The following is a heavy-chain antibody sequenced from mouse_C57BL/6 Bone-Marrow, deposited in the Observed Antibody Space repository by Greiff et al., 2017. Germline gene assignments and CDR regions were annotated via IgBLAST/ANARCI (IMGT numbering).Heavy chain of an antibody. V-gene: IGHV1-80*01. CDR2: IYPGDGGT. D-gene: IGHD2-4*01. CDR3: ARGCYYDFSAWFAY. J-gene: IGHJ3*01. CDR1: GYAFSSYW. Sequence: QVQLQQSGAELVKPGASVKISCKASGYAFSSYWMNWVKQRPGKGLEWIGQIYPGDGGTNYNGKFKGKATLTADTSSSTAYMQLSSLTSEDSAVYFCARGCYYDFSAWFAYWGQGTLVTVSA.